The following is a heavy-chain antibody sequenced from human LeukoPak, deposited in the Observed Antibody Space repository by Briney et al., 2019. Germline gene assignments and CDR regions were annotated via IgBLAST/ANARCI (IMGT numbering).Heavy chain of an antibody. J-gene: IGHJ4*02. CDR1: GGSFSGYY. CDR3: ARGLGRPPTRYGSGSYGSHFDY. V-gene: IGHV4-34*01. CDR2: INHSGST. Sequence: PSETLSLTCAVYGGSFSGYYWSWIRQPPGKGLEWIGEINHSGSTNYNPSLESRVTISVDTSKNQFSPKLSSVTAADTAVYYCARGLGRPPTRYGSGSYGSHFDYWGQGTLVTVSS. D-gene: IGHD3-10*01.